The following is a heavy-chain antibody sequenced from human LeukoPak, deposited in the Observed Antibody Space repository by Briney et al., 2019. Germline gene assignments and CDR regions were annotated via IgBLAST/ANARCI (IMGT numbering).Heavy chain of an antibody. D-gene: IGHD2-21*01. CDR1: DGSFSGYY. J-gene: IGHJ5*02. CDR3: TRRPSDDCGGGCYRNYFDP. Sequence: SEILSLTCAVYDGSFSGYYCSWSRQPPGKRLGWSWEINHNGSTNYKPSLKSRVTISVDTSKNQSSLKLSSVTAAATALYYCTRRPSDDCGGGCYRNYFDPWGRGILVTVS. CDR2: INHNGST. V-gene: IGHV4-34*01.